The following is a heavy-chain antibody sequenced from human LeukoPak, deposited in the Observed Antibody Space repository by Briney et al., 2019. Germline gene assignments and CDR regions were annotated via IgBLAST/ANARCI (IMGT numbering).Heavy chain of an antibody. Sequence: YPGGSLRPSCAASGFTFSRYWMTWVRQAPGKGLEWVANIKQDGSEKYYVDSVKGRFTISRDNAKNSLYLQMNSLRAEDTAVYYCAREKEGYCSRTSCYLDYYYYYMDVWGKGTTVTISS. CDR3: AREKEGYCSRTSCYLDYYYYYMDV. CDR2: IKQDGSEK. CDR1: GFTFSRYW. J-gene: IGHJ6*03. D-gene: IGHD2-2*01. V-gene: IGHV3-7*01.